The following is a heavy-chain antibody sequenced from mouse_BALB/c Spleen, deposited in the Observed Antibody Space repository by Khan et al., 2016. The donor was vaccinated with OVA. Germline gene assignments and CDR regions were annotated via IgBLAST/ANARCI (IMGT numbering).Heavy chain of an antibody. J-gene: IGHJ1*01. D-gene: IGHD2-1*01. Sequence: QVQLKESGPGLVVPSQSLSITCAISCFSLTTYGVHWVRQPPGKGLVWLVVIWSDGRTSYNSALKSRLSVTKDNSKSQVFFKMNILQADDTAMYDCARQIYPWYFDVWGAGTTVTVSS. CDR1: CFSLTTYG. CDR3: ARQIYPWYFDV. CDR2: IWSDGRT. V-gene: IGHV2-6-1*01.